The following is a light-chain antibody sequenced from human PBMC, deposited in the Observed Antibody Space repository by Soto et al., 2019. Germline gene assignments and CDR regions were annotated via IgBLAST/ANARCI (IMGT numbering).Light chain of an antibody. J-gene: IGLJ2*01. CDR1: SSDVGGYNY. CDR2: DVS. V-gene: IGLV2-14*01. Sequence: QPVLTQPASVSGSPGQSITISCTGTSSDVGGYNYVSWYQQHPGKAPKLMIYDVSNRPSGVSNRFSGSKSGNTASLTISGLQAEDEADYYCSSYTSSLARVFGGGTKLTVL. CDR3: SSYTSSLARV.